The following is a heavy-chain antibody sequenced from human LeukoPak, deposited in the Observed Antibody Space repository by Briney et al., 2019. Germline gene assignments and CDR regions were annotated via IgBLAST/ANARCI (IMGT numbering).Heavy chain of an antibody. J-gene: IGHJ4*02. CDR2: IWYDGGNE. CDR1: GFTFNSYG. Sequence: PGGSLRLSCAASGFTFNSYGMHWVRQAPGKGPEWVAAIWYDGGNEYYADSVKGRFTISRDNSKNTLYLRMNSLRAEDTSVYYCARDSGIYSDLDYWGQGTLVTVSS. V-gene: IGHV3-33*01. CDR3: ARDSGIYSDLDY. D-gene: IGHD1-26*01.